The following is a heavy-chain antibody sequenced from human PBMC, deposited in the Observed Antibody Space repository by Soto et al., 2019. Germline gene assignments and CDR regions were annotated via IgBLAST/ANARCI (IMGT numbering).Heavy chain of an antibody. V-gene: IGHV4-39*02. CDR2: IYYSGST. Sequence: PSETLSLTCTVSGGSISSSSYYWGWIRQPPGKGLEWIGSIYYSGSTYYNPSLKSRVTISVDTSKNQFSLKLSSVTAADTAVYYCARDYYGSGSSAFDIWGQGTMVTVSS. CDR1: GGSISSSSYY. CDR3: ARDYYGSGSSAFDI. D-gene: IGHD3-10*01. J-gene: IGHJ3*02.